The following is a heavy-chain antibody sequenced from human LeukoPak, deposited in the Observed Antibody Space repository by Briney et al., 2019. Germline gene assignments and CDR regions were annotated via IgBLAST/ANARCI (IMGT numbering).Heavy chain of an antibody. CDR3: AKSMVSLYGMDV. CDR1: GFTFSSYG. Sequence: PGRSLRLSCAASGFTFSSYGMHWVRQAPGKGLEWVAVIWYDGSNKYHADSVKGRFTISRDNSKNTLYLQMNSLRAEDTAVYYCAKSMVSLYGMDVWGQGTTVTVSS. J-gene: IGHJ6*02. CDR2: IWYDGSNK. D-gene: IGHD5-18*01. V-gene: IGHV3-33*06.